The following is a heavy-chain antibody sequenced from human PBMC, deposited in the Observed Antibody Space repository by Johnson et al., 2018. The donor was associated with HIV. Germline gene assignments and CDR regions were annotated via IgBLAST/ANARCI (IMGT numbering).Heavy chain of an antibody. CDR1: GFSFSDYY. CDR3: AKEGRDVLRDYDAFDM. J-gene: IGHJ3*02. Sequence: QVQLVESGGGLVKPGGSLRLSCTASGFSFSDYYMSWIRQAPGEGLEWVSYISGSGGTIYNADSVKVRFTISRDNAKNSLYLQMNSLRAEDTAVYYCAKEGRDVLRDYDAFDMWGHGTMVIVSS. CDR2: ISGSGGTI. V-gene: IGHV3-11*04. D-gene: IGHD4-17*01.